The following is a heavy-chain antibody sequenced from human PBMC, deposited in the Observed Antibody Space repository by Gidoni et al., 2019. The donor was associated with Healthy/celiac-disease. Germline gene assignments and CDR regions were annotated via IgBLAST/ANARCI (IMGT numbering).Heavy chain of an antibody. Sequence: QVQLPQLGAGLLKRSETLSLTCAVYGGSFSGYYWSWIRQPPGKGLEWIGEINHSGSTNYNPSLKSRVTISVDTSKNQFSLKLSSVTAADTAVYYCARGYCSSTSCYSYFDYWGQGTLVTVSS. CDR3: ARGYCSSTSCYSYFDY. V-gene: IGHV4-34*01. J-gene: IGHJ4*02. D-gene: IGHD2-2*02. CDR2: INHSGST. CDR1: GGSFSGYY.